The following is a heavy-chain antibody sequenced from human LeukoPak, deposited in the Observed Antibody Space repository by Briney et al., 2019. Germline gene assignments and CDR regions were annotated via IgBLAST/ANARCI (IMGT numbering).Heavy chain of an antibody. D-gene: IGHD6-19*01. CDR3: ARAGSSAWHWYFDL. Sequence: SETLSLTCTVSGGSISSYYWSWIRQPAGKGLEWIGRIYTSGSTHYNPSLKSRVTMSVDTSTNQCSLKLNSVTAAGTAVYYCARAGSSAWHWYFDLWGRGTLVTVSS. CDR2: IYTSGST. CDR1: GGSISSYY. V-gene: IGHV4-4*07. J-gene: IGHJ2*01.